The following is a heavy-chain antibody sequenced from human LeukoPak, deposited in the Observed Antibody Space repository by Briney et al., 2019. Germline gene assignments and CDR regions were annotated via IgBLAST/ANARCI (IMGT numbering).Heavy chain of an antibody. CDR1: GFTFDNYA. D-gene: IGHD3-22*01. J-gene: IGHJ3*02. CDR3: ARGLLRAYPDAFDI. V-gene: IGHV3-9*01. CDR2: ISWNSGSI. Sequence: PGGSLRLSCAASGFTFDNYAMHWVRQAPGKGLEWVSGISWNSGSIGYGDSVKGRFTISRDNAKNSLYLQMNSLRAEDTAVYYCARGLLRAYPDAFDIWGQGTMVTVSS.